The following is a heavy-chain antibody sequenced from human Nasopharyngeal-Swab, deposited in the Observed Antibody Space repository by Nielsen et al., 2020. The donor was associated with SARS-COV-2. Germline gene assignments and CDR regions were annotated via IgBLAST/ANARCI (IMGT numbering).Heavy chain of an antibody. CDR1: GFTFSSYA. CDR2: ISSNGGST. J-gene: IGHJ6*02. D-gene: IGHD1-1*01. Sequence: GESLKISCSASGFTFSSYAMHWVRQAPGKGLEYVSAISSNGGSTYYADSVKGRFTISRDNSKNTLYLQMSSLRAEDTAVYYCAREGSTGYYYGMDVWGQGTTVTVSS. CDR3: AREGSTGYYYGMDV. V-gene: IGHV3-64D*06.